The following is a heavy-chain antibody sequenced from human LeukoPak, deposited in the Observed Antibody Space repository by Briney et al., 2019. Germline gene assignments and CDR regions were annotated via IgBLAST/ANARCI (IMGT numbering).Heavy chain of an antibody. CDR3: AREEEGGTFDY. CDR1: GYTFTSYF. CDR2: INPSGGST. D-gene: IGHD3-16*01. Sequence: ASVKVSCKASGYTFTSYFIHWVRQAPGQGLEWMGIINPSGGSTSYAQKFQGRVTMTRDTSTSTVYMELSSLRSEDTAVYYCAREEEGGTFDYWGQGTLVTVPS. V-gene: IGHV1-46*01. J-gene: IGHJ4*02.